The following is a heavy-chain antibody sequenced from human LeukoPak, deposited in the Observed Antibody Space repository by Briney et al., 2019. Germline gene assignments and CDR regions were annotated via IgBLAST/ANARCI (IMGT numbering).Heavy chain of an antibody. CDR2: ISASGGRT. V-gene: IGHV3-23*01. J-gene: IGHJ4*02. CDR3: AKPATYYDILTGYDY. D-gene: IGHD3-9*01. CDR1: GFTFNSYA. Sequence: GGSLRLSCEASGFTFNSYAVSWVRQAPGKGLEWVSAISASGGRTDYAESVKGRFTISRDNSNNTVYLQMNSLRAEDTAVYYCAKPATYYDILTGYDYWGQGTLVTVSS.